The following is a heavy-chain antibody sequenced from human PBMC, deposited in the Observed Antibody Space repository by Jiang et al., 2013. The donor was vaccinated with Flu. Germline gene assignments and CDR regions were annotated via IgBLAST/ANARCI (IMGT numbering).Heavy chain of an antibody. Sequence: SQTLSLTCAISGDSVSSNSAAWNRIRQSPSRGLEWLGRTYYRSKWYNDYAVSVKSRITINPDTSKNQFSLQLNSVTPEDTAVYYCAGSVAAIPYGMDVWGQGTTVTVSS. CDR2: TYYRSKWYN. V-gene: IGHV6-1*01. D-gene: IGHD2-15*01. CDR1: GDSVSSNSAA. J-gene: IGHJ6*02. CDR3: AGSVAAIPYGMDV.